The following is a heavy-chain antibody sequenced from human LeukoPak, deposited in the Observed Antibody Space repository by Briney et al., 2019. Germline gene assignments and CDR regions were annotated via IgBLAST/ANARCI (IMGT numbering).Heavy chain of an antibody. CDR1: GFTFSSYG. CDR3: AKDADY. Sequence: GGSLRLSCAASGFTFSSYGMHWVRQAPGKGLEWVAVISYDGSNKYYADSVKGRFTISRDNSKNTLYLQMNSLRAEDTAVYYCAKDADYWGQGTLVTVSS. CDR2: ISYDGSNK. J-gene: IGHJ4*02. V-gene: IGHV3-30*18.